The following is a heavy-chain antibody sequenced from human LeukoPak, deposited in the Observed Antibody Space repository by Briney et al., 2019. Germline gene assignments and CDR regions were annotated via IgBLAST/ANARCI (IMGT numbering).Heavy chain of an antibody. CDR2: ISSSGSTI. Sequence: GGSLRLSCAASGFTFSSYEMNWVRQAPGKGLEWVSYISSSGSTIYYADSVKGRFTISRDNAKNSLYLQMNSLRAEDTALYYCAKDEGYDILTGYYSPSYFDYWGQGTLVTVSS. J-gene: IGHJ4*02. D-gene: IGHD3-9*01. CDR3: AKDEGYDILTGYYSPSYFDY. V-gene: IGHV3-48*03. CDR1: GFTFSSYE.